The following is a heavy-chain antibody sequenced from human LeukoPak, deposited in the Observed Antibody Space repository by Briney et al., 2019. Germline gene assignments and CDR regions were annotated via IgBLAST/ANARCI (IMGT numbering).Heavy chain of an antibody. J-gene: IGHJ5*02. CDR2: INPNSGGT. Sequence: ASVKVSCKASGYTFTGYYMHWVRRAPGQGLEWMGWINPNSGGTNYAQKFQGRVTMTRNTAINTAYMELSSLRSEDTAVYYCAREAGIDGYNLWGQGTLVTVSS. CDR3: AREAGIDGYNL. D-gene: IGHD5-24*01. CDR1: GYTFTGYY. V-gene: IGHV1-2*02.